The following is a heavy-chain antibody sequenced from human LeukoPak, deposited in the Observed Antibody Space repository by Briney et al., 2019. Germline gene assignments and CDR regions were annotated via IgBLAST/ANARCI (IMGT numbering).Heavy chain of an antibody. CDR3: AKSGCSSTSCRPGSYYFDY. Sequence: PGGSLRLSCAASGFTFDDYAMHWVRQAPGKGLEWVSGISWNSGSIGYADSVKGRFTISRDNAKNSLYLQMNSLRAEDMALYYCAKSGCSSTSCRPGSYYFDYWGQGTLVTVSS. D-gene: IGHD2-2*01. CDR1: GFTFDDYA. CDR2: ISWNSGSI. J-gene: IGHJ4*02. V-gene: IGHV3-9*03.